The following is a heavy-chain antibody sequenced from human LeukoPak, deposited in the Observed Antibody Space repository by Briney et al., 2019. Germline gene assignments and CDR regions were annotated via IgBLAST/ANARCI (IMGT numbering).Heavy chain of an antibody. Sequence: ASVKVSCKASGYTFTGYYMHWVRQAPGQGLEWMGWINTNTGNPTYAQGFTGRFVFSLDTSVSTAYLQISSLKAEDTAVYYCVARYSSSWYYFDYWGQGTLVTVSS. CDR3: VARYSSSWYYFDY. J-gene: IGHJ4*02. V-gene: IGHV7-4-1*02. CDR1: GYTFTGYY. CDR2: INTNTGNP. D-gene: IGHD6-13*01.